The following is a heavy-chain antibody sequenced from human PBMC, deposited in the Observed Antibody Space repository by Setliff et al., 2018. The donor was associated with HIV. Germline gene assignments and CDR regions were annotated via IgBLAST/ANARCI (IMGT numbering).Heavy chain of an antibody. D-gene: IGHD6-13*01. Sequence: ETLSLTCAVYGGSFTDYYWSWIRQPPGKRLEWIGEINHSGSTNYKPSLKIRVTMTTDTSTSTAYMELRSLRSDDSAVYYCARVPVSSYYYYMDVWGKGTTVTVSS. CDR1: GGSFTDYY. J-gene: IGHJ6*03. CDR3: ARVPVSSYYYYMDV. V-gene: IGHV4-34*10. CDR2: INHSGST.